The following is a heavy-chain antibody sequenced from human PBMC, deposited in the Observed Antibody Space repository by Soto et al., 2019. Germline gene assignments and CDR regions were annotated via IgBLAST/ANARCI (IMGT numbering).Heavy chain of an antibody. CDR3: TTEPNGYYDFSSGYSPYFDY. D-gene: IGHD3-3*01. CDR1: GFTFSNAW. V-gene: IGHV3-15*01. CDR2: IKSKTDGGTT. J-gene: IGHJ4*02. Sequence: GGSLRLSCAASGFTFSNAWMSWVRQAPGKGLEWVGRIKSKTDGGTTDYAAPVKGRFTISRDDSKNKLYLQMNSLKTEDTAVYYCTTEPNGYYDFSSGYSPYFDYWGQGTLVTVSS.